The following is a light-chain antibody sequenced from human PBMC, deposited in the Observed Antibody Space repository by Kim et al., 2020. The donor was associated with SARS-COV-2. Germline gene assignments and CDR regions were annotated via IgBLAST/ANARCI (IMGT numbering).Light chain of an antibody. Sequence: DIVMTQSPDSLAVSLGERATINCKSSQSVLFSSNNKNYLAWYQQKPGQTPKLIIYWASTRESGVPDRLSGSGSGTDFTLTISSLQAEDVAVYYCQQYYTTPGTFGQGTKVDIK. CDR2: WAS. V-gene: IGKV4-1*01. CDR1: QSVLFSSNNKNY. J-gene: IGKJ1*01. CDR3: QQYYTTPGT.